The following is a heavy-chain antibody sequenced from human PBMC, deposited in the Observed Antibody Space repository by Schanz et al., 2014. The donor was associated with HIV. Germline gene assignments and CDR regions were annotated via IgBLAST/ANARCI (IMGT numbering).Heavy chain of an antibody. Sequence: VQLVESGGGVVQPGRSLRLSCAASGFIFSRYGMYWVRQAPGKGLEWISYISSSSTTIYYADSVKGRFTISRDNAKKSLYLQMSSLRAEDTAVYYCAKEMVSRYYGDAFNIWGQGTMVTVSS. CDR1: GFIFSRYG. D-gene: IGHD3-16*01. CDR3: AKEMVSRYYGDAFNI. V-gene: IGHV3-48*04. CDR2: ISSSSTTI. J-gene: IGHJ3*02.